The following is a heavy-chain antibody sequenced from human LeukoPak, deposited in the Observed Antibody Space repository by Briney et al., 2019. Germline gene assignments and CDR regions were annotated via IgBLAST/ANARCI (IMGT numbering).Heavy chain of an antibody. CDR3: ARREYTGSYYYFDY. CDR2: IYPDDSDT. CDR1: GYRFTGYW. V-gene: IGHV5-51*01. D-gene: IGHD1-26*01. J-gene: IGHJ4*02. Sequence: GESLKISCKGYGYRFTGYWIAWVRQMPGKGLEWMGIIYPDDSDTRYSPSFQGQVSTSADKSITTAYLQWSSLKASDTALYYCARREYTGSYYYFDYWGQGTLVTVPS.